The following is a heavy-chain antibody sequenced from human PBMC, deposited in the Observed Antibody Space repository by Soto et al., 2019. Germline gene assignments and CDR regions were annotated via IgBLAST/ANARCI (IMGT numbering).Heavy chain of an antibody. J-gene: IGHJ5*02. CDR3: VRDGSKTLRDWFDP. D-gene: IGHD4-17*01. V-gene: IGHV4-4*07. Sequence: SETLSLTCSVSGGTISKFYWSWIRKTAGKGLEWMGRVYATGTTDYNPSLRSRVAMSVDISKKTFSLRLTSVTAADTGVYYCVRDGSKTLRDWFDPWGQGKLVTVSS. CDR2: VYATGTT. CDR1: GGTISKFY.